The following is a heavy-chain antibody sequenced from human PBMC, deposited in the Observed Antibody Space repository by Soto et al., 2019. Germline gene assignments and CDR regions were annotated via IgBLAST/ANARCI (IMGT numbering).Heavy chain of an antibody. CDR3: VRQSSADF. CDR2: MNGDGTMT. V-gene: IGHV3-74*01. J-gene: IGHJ4*02. Sequence: EVQLLESGGGLVQPGGSLRLSCAASGFSFSTTWMHWVRQVPGKGPVWVSGMNGDGTMTRYADSVKGRFTISRDNAKNTLYLQMDSLRVEDTAAYHCVRQSSADFWGQGTLVTVSS. CDR1: GFSFSTTW.